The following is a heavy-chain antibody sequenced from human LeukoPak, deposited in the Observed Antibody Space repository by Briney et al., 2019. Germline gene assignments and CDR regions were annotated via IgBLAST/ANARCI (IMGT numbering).Heavy chain of an antibody. CDR3: ARDPVTTRFDP. V-gene: IGHV1-69*04. CDR1: GGTFSSYA. Sequence: GASVKVSCKASGGTFSSYAISWVRQAPGQGLEWMGRIIPIFGIANYAQKFQGRVTITADKSTSTAYMELSSPRSEDTAVYYCARDPVTTRFDPWGQGTLVTVSS. CDR2: IIPIFGIA. J-gene: IGHJ5*02. D-gene: IGHD4-17*01.